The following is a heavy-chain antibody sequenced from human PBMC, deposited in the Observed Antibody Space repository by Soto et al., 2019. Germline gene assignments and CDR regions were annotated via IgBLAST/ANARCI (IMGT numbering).Heavy chain of an antibody. Sequence: GGSLSLSCAASGFTFSSYEMNWVRQAPGKGLEWVSYISSSGSTIYYADSVKGRFTISRDNAKNSLYLQMNSLRAEDTAVYYCARALPYDSSVYCAFDIWGQGTMVTFSS. D-gene: IGHD3-22*01. CDR1: GFTFSSYE. J-gene: IGHJ3*02. CDR3: ARALPYDSSVYCAFDI. V-gene: IGHV3-48*03. CDR2: ISSSGSTI.